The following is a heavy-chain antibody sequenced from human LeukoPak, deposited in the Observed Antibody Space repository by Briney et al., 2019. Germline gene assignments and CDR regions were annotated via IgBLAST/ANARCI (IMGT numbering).Heavy chain of an antibody. CDR3: ARYQGGGWDV. J-gene: IGHJ6*02. CDR2: IKQDGSEK. D-gene: IGHD6-25*01. V-gene: IGHV3-7*01. CDR1: GFTFSNYW. Sequence: GSLRLSCTASGFTFSNYWMSWVRQAPGKGPEWVANIKQDGSEKYSLDSLKGRFTISRDNAKRSLYLQMNSLRAEDTAVYYCARYQGGGWDVWGQGTMVTVSS.